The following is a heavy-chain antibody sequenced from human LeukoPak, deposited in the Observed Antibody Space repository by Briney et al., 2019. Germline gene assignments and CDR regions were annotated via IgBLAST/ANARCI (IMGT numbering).Heavy chain of an antibody. CDR3: ARGPWTITYYYDSSGYYQGVFDY. Sequence: ASVKVSCKASGYTFTSYGISWVRQAPGQGLEWMGWISAYNGNTNYAQKLQGRVTMTTDTSTSTAYMELRSLRSDDTAVYYCARGPWTITYYYDSSGYYQGVFDYWGQGTLVTVSS. D-gene: IGHD3-22*01. CDR2: ISAYNGNT. J-gene: IGHJ4*02. V-gene: IGHV1-18*01. CDR1: GYTFTSYG.